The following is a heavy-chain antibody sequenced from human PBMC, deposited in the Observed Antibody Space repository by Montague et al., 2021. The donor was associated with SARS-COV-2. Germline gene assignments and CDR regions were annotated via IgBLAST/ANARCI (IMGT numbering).Heavy chain of an antibody. CDR2: IYYSGSTS. CDR1: GGSIHSSSYH. Sequence: SETLSLTCTVYGGSIHSSSYHWDWIRQSPGKGLEWIGSIYYSGSTSYYNPSLKSRVTISADTSKNQFSLKLTSVTAADTAVYYCARYRRDGSYFLDYWGQGTLVTVSS. CDR3: ARYRRDGSYFLDY. V-gene: IGHV4-39*01. J-gene: IGHJ4*02. D-gene: IGHD5-24*01.